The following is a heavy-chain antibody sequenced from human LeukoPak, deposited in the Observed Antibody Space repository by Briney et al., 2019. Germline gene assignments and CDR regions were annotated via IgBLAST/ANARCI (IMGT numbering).Heavy chain of an antibody. J-gene: IGHJ4*02. CDR1: GLTFNTYG. Sequence: SGGSLRLSCAASGLTFNTYGMHWVRQAPGQGLEWVAAIWFDGSVKHYSDAVKGRFTISRDNSLNTLYLQMNSLRVEDTAIYYCAKDTGVQFLEPAFWGQGTLVTVSS. CDR3: AKDTGVQFLEPAF. V-gene: IGHV3-33*06. D-gene: IGHD3-3*01. CDR2: IWFDGSVK.